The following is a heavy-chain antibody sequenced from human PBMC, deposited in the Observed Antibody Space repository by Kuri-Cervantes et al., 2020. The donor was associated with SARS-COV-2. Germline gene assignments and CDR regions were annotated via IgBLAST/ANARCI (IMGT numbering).Heavy chain of an antibody. CDR3: ARDMGTYYYYGMDV. CDR2: INAGNGNT. D-gene: IGHD1-1*01. CDR1: GYTFTSYA. J-gene: IGHJ6*02. V-gene: IGHV1-3*01. Sequence: ASVKVSCKASGYTFTSYAMHWVRQAPGQRLEWMGWINAGNGNTKYSQKFQGRVTMTRDTSTTTVYMELSRLRSDDTAVYYCARDMGTYYYYGMDVWGQGTTVTVSS.